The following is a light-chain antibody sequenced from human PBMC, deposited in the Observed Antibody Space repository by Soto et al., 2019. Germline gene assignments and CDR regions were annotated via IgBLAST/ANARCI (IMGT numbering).Light chain of an antibody. J-gene: IGKJ4*01. Sequence: VSTLSPGTLPLSPGDRATLSPRASQGIGSTLAWYQQKPGQTPKVLIYRASSRATGIPDRFSGSGSGTDFTLTISRLEPEDFAVYYCQQYGSSPLTFGGGTKVDIK. V-gene: IGKV3-20*01. CDR2: RAS. CDR1: QGIGST. CDR3: QQYGSSPLT.